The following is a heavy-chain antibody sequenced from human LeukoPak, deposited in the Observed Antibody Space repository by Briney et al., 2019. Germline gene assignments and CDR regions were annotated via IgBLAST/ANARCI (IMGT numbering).Heavy chain of an antibody. V-gene: IGHV1-69*04. J-gene: IGHJ4*02. Sequence: GASVKVSCKASGGTFSSYAISWVRQAPGQGLGWMGRIIPILGIANYAQKFQGRVTITADKSTSTAYMELSSLRSEDTAVYYCARDPNGRGGYWGQGTLVTVSS. CDR2: IIPILGIA. CDR1: GGTFSSYA. D-gene: IGHD1-1*01. CDR3: ARDPNGRGGY.